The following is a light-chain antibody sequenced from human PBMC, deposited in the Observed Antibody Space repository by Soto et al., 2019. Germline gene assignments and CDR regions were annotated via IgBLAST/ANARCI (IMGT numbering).Light chain of an antibody. V-gene: IGKV3-20*01. J-gene: IGKJ4*01. CDR3: QQFGSSPLT. CDR2: GAS. Sequence: EIVLTQSPGTLSLSPGERATLSCRASQSVYSSYFAWYQQKPGQAPRLLIYGASSRATGIPDRFSGSGSGTDFTLTISRLEPEDFAVYYCQQFGSSPLTFGGGTKVEIK. CDR1: QSVYSSY.